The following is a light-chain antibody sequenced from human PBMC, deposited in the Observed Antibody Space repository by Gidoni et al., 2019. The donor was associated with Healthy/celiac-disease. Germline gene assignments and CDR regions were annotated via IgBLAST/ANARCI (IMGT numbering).Light chain of an antibody. CDR3: QQYGSS. CDR1: QSLSSSY. V-gene: IGKV3-20*01. CDR2: GAS. J-gene: IGKJ1*01. Sequence: ELVSTQSPGTLSLSPGERATLSCRTSQSLSSSYLAWYQQKPAQAPRLLIYGASSSATGIPARFSGSGSGTDVTLTISRLEPEDFAVYYCQQYGSSFGPGTKVEIK.